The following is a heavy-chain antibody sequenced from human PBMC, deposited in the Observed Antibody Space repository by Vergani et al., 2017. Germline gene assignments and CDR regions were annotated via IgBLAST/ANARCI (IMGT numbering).Heavy chain of an antibody. V-gene: IGHV3-33*01. J-gene: IGHJ4*02. D-gene: IGHD3-22*01. CDR3: ARDRVGATYYYDSSGIFDY. CDR1: GFTFSSYG. Sequence: QVQLVESGGGVVQPGRSLRLSCAASGFTFSSYGMHWVRQAPGKGLEWVAVIWYDGSNKYYADPVKGRFTISRDNSKNTLYRQVNSLRAEDRAVYFCARDRVGATYYYDSSGIFDYWGQGTLVTVSA. CDR2: IWYDGSNK.